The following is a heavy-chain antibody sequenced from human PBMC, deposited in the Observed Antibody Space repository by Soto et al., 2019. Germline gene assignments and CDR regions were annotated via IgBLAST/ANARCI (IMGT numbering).Heavy chain of an antibody. CDR3: ARVTPPNIVVVPAAIGWYFDL. Sequence: QVQLVQSGAEVKKPGSSVKVSCKASGGTFSSYAISWVRQAPGQGLEWMGGIIPIFGTANYAQKFQGRVTITADESTSTAYMELSSLRSEDTAVYYCARVTPPNIVVVPAAIGWYFDLWGRGTLVTVSS. CDR2: IIPIFGTA. CDR1: GGTFSSYA. D-gene: IGHD2-2*02. J-gene: IGHJ2*01. V-gene: IGHV1-69*01.